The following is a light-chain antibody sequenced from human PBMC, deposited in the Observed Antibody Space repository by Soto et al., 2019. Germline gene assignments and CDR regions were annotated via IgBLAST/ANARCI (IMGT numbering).Light chain of an antibody. J-gene: IGKJ2*01. CDR3: QEYGSSQYT. CDR1: QSVNNNY. CDR2: GAS. Sequence: EIVLTQSPGTLSLSPGESATLSCRASQSVNNNYLAWYQQKPGQAPRLLIYGASSRATGIPDRFSGSGSGTDFTLTISRLEPEDFAVYYCQEYGSSQYTFGQGTKLEI. V-gene: IGKV3-20*01.